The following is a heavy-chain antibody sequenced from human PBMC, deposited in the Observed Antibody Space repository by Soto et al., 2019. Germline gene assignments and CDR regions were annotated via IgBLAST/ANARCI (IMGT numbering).Heavy chain of an antibody. Sequence: GGSLRLSCAASGFTFSSYSMNWVRQAPGKGLEWVSSISSSSSYIYYADSVKGRFTISRDNAKNSLYLQMNSLRAEDTAVYYCARALYYGDYERGAFDIWGQGTMVTVSS. V-gene: IGHV3-21*01. D-gene: IGHD4-17*01. CDR3: ARALYYGDYERGAFDI. CDR2: ISSSSSYI. J-gene: IGHJ3*02. CDR1: GFTFSSYS.